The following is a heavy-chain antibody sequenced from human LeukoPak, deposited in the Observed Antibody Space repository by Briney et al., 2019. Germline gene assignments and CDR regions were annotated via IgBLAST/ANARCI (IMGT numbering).Heavy chain of an antibody. CDR2: IYYSGST. Sequence: SETLSLTCTVSGGSISSYYWSWIRQPPGKGLEWIGYIYYSGSTNYNPSLKSRVTISVDTSKNQFSLKLSSVTAADTAVYYCARDYGGTPGWFDPWGQGTLVTVSS. D-gene: IGHD4-23*01. V-gene: IGHV4-59*12. J-gene: IGHJ5*02. CDR1: GGSISSYY. CDR3: ARDYGGTPGWFDP.